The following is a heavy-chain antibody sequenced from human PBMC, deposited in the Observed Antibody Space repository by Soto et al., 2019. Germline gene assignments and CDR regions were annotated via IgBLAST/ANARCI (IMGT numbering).Heavy chain of an antibody. J-gene: IGHJ2*01. Sequence: QVQLQESGPGLVKPSQTLSLTCTVSVGSISSGDHYWSWIRQPPGKGLDWIGYVYYSGSTYYNPSLESRVAISVDTSTNQFSLKLSSVTAADTAVYYCARGGTYFDLWGRGTLVSVSS. CDR3: ARGGTYFDL. CDR2: VYYSGST. CDR1: VGSISSGDHY. V-gene: IGHV4-30-4*01.